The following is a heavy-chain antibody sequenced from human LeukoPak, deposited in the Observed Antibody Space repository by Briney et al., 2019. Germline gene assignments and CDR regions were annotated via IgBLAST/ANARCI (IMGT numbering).Heavy chain of an antibody. V-gene: IGHV1-8*01. CDR2: MNPNSGIT. D-gene: IGHD3-22*01. CDR3: ARGLYYYDSNGRTPYDY. J-gene: IGHJ4*02. Sequence: ASVKVSCKASGYTFISYDINWVRQATGQGLEWMGWMNPNSGITGYAQKFQGRVSMTRNTSISTAYMELSSLKSEDTAVYYCARGLYYYDSNGRTPYDYWGQRTLATVSS. CDR1: GYTFISYD.